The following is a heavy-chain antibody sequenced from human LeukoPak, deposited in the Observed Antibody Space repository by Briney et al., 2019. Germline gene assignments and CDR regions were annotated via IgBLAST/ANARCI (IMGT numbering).Heavy chain of an antibody. D-gene: IGHD3-10*01. Sequence: PGGSRRLSCLGSGFAFSNYWMTWLRQAPGEGLEWVANIKVDGSVIYYADSVKGRFTISRDNAKNSVYLQMNSLRVEDTALYYCATGRWFGEFAGSAFEDWGQGTLVTVSS. CDR3: ATGRWFGEFAGSAFED. CDR1: GFAFSNYW. CDR2: IKVDGSVI. J-gene: IGHJ4*02. V-gene: IGHV3-7*01.